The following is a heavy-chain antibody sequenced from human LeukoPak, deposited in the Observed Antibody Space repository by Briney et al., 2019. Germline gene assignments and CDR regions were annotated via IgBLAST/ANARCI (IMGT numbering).Heavy chain of an antibody. V-gene: IGHV3-30*02. CDR3: AKDRKIVVVIDAFDI. J-gene: IGHJ3*02. CDR1: GFTFSSYG. Sequence: GGSLRLSRAASGFTFSSYGMHWVRQAPGKGLEWVAFIRYDGSNKYYADSVKGRFTISRDNSKNTLYLQMNSLRAEDTAVYYCAKDRKIVVVIDAFDIWGQGTMVTVSS. CDR2: IRYDGSNK. D-gene: IGHD3-22*01.